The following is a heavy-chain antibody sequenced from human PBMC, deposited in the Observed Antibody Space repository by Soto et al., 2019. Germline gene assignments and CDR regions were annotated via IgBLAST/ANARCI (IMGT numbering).Heavy chain of an antibody. J-gene: IGHJ4*02. Sequence: PGGSLRLSCAASGFTFSDYYMSWIRQAPGKGLEWVSYISSSGSTIYYADSVKGRFTISRDNAENSLYLQMNSLRAEDTAVYYCARVGDGYNLRYYVSYWGQGTLVTVSS. CDR2: ISSSGSTI. D-gene: IGHD3-9*01. CDR3: ARVGDGYNLRYYVSY. V-gene: IGHV3-11*01. CDR1: GFTFSDYY.